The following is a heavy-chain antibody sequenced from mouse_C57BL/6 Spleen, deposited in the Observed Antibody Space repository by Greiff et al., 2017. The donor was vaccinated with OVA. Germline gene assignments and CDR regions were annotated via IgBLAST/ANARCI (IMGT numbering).Heavy chain of an antibody. Sequence: VKLVESGAELVKPGASVKMSCKASGYTFTTYPIEWMKQNHGKSLEWIGNFHPYNDDTKYNEKFKGKATLTLEKSSSTVYLELSRLTSDDYAVYYCARRGGYDYDGNYFDYWGQGTTLTVSS. D-gene: IGHD2-4*01. CDR1: GYTFTTYP. CDR3: ARRGGYDYDGNYFDY. J-gene: IGHJ2*01. CDR2: FHPYNDDT. V-gene: IGHV1-47*01.